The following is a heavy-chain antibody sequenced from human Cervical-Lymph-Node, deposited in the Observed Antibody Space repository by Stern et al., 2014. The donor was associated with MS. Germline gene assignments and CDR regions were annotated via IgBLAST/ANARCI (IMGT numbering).Heavy chain of an antibody. J-gene: IGHJ1*01. D-gene: IGHD3-3*01. CDR1: GGVFVSNA. V-gene: IGHV1-69*01. CDR3: ACESGSSIFGMGH. CDR2: IIPLFGTP. Sequence: QVQLVQSGAEVKKPGSSVKVSCKASGGVFVSNAISWVRQAPGQGFEWIGGIIPLFGTPIYAQKFQGRVTITADESTTTAYLELSSLKSGDTAVYFCACESGSSIFGMGHWGQGTLVTVTS.